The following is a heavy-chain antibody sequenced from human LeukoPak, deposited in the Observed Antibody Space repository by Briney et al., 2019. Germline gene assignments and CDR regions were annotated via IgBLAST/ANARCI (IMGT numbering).Heavy chain of an antibody. CDR3: ARQLTSGDCDY. J-gene: IGHJ4*02. V-gene: IGHV5-10-1*01. Sequence: GESLKISCQGSGYSFTSYWVCWVRQMPGRGLEWMGRIDPADSQTNYSPSFQGHVTISADKSISTVYLQWSTLKASDTAMYYCARQLTSGDCDYWGQGTLVTVSS. D-gene: IGHD1-1*01. CDR2: IDPADSQT. CDR1: GYSFTSYW.